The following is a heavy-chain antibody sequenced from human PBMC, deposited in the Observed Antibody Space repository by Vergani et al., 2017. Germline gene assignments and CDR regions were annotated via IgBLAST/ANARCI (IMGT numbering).Heavy chain of an antibody. CDR3: AGGNDHGTYNPPLDP. D-gene: IGHD4/OR15-4a*01. CDR1: GYSVNSGYY. Sequence: QVQLRESGPGLVKPSETLSLSCTMSGYSVNSGYYWAWIRQTAAKGLEWIGSAYHSGATYYNPSLERRVTILLDTSRKQFSLKLSSVTAADTAVYYCAGGNDHGTYNPPLDPWGPGTRVTVSS. J-gene: IGHJ5*02. CDR2: AYHSGAT. V-gene: IGHV4-38-2*02.